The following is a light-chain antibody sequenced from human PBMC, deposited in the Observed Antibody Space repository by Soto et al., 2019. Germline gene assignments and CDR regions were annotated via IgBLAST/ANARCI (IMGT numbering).Light chain of an antibody. CDR3: HQYGNSPLT. Sequence: EIVMTQSPATLSVSPGERATLSCRASQSVSSNLAWYQQKPGQAPRLLIYGASTRATGIPARFSGSGSGTDFTLIISRLEPEDFAVYYCHQYGNSPLTFGQGTRLEIK. V-gene: IGKV3-15*01. CDR1: QSVSSN. CDR2: GAS. J-gene: IGKJ5*01.